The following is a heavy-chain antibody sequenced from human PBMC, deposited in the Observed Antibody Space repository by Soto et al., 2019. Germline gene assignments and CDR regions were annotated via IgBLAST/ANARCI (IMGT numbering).Heavy chain of an antibody. J-gene: IGHJ5*01. V-gene: IGHV1-18*01. CDR3: ARLPYCGSTSCYNWFDS. D-gene: IGHD2-2*01. CDR2: ISAYDGKT. Sequence: GASVKVSCKATGDTSTNYGISWVRQAPGQGLEWVGWISAYDGKTDHIRSLQGRVTMTTDTSTSTAYMELRSLTSDDTAVYFCARLPYCGSTSCYNWFDSWGQGTLVTVSS. CDR1: GDTSTNYG.